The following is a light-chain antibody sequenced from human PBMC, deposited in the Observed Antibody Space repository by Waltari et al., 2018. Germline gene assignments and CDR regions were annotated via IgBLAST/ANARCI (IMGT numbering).Light chain of an antibody. Sequence: EIVMTQSPATLSVSPGERATLSCRASQSVSSYLAWYQQKPGQAPRLLIYGASTRATGIPARFSGSGSGTEFTFTISSLQSEDFAVYYCQQYNNWPPWTFGQGTKVEIK. CDR2: GAS. CDR3: QQYNNWPPWT. CDR1: QSVSSY. V-gene: IGKV3-15*01. J-gene: IGKJ1*01.